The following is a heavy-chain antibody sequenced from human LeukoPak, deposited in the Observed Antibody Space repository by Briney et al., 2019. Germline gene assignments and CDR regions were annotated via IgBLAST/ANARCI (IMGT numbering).Heavy chain of an antibody. CDR3: ARGRYCSSTSCRYFDY. CDR2: IKQDGSEK. D-gene: IGHD2-2*01. CDR1: GFTFSTYW. V-gene: IGHV3-7*01. J-gene: IGHJ4*02. Sequence: GGSLRLSCAASGFTFSTYWMSWVRQAPGKGLEWVANIKQDGSEKYYVDSVKGRFTISRDNAKNSLYLQMNSLRAEDTAVYYCARGRYCSSTSCRYFDYWGQGTLVTVSS.